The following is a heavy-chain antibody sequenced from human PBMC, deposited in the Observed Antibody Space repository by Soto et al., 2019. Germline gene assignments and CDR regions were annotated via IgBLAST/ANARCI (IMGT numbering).Heavy chain of an antibody. CDR3: AKDKVSEYYDSSGYCDY. CDR2: ISYDGSNK. D-gene: IGHD3-22*01. Sequence: QVQLVESGGGVVQPGRSLRLSCAASGFTFSSYGMHWVRQAPGKGLEWVAVISYDGSNKYYADSVKGRFTISRDNSKNTLYLQMNSLRAEDTAVYYCAKDKVSEYYDSSGYCDYWGQGTLVTVSS. J-gene: IGHJ4*02. V-gene: IGHV3-30*18. CDR1: GFTFSSYG.